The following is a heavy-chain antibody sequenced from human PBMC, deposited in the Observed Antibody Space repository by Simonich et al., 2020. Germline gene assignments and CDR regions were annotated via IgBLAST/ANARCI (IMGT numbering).Heavy chain of an antibody. CDR3: ASRGWSGYYDY. CDR2: IYYSGST. Sequence: QVQLQESGPGLVKPSETLSLTCTVSGGSISSYYWSWIRQPPGKGLEWIGYIYYSGSTNSTPSLKSRVTISVDTSKNQFALKLSSVTAADTAVYYCASRGWSGYYDYWGQGTLVTVSS. D-gene: IGHD3-3*01. CDR1: GGSISSYY. J-gene: IGHJ4*02. V-gene: IGHV4-59*08.